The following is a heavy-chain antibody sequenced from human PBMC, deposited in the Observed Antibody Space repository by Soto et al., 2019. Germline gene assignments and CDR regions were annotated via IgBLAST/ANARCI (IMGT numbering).Heavy chain of an antibody. J-gene: IGHJ4*02. Sequence: QVQLQESGPGLVKPSQTLSITCTVSGGSISSGGYYWSWIRQHPGKGLEWIGYIYYSGSTYYNPSLKSRVTISVDTSKNQFSLKLSSVTAADTAVYYYARLLRWWGLNYFDYWGQGTLVTVSS. D-gene: IGHD2-15*01. CDR2: IYYSGST. CDR3: ARLLRWWGLNYFDY. CDR1: GGSISSGGYY. V-gene: IGHV4-31*03.